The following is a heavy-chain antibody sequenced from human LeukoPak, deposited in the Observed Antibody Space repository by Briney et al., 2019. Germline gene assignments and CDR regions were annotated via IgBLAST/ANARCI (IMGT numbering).Heavy chain of an antibody. Sequence: ASVKVSCKASGYTFTGYYMHWVRQAPGQGLEWMGWINPNSGGTNYAQKFQGRVTMTRDTSISTAYMELSRLRSDDTAMYYCAMVIGPIGGGFDYWGQGTLVTVSS. CDR2: INPNSGGT. CDR3: AMVIGPIGGGFDY. V-gene: IGHV1-2*02. CDR1: GYTFTGYY. J-gene: IGHJ4*02. D-gene: IGHD2-21*01.